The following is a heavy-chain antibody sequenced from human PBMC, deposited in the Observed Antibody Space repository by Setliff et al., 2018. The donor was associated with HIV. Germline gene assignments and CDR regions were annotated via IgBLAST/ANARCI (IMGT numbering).Heavy chain of an antibody. CDR1: GGLISSHIYQ. CDR2: IYYSGTT. CDR3: TRLAGGYADY. J-gene: IGHJ4*02. V-gene: IGHV4-39*07. Sequence: SETLSLTCTVSGGLISSHIYQWGWIRQPPGKGLEWIGSIYYSGTTYYNPSLKSRVTLSIDMSKNQFSLKMSSVTAADTAVYYCTRLAGGYADYWGQGTLGTVSS. D-gene: IGHD5-12*01.